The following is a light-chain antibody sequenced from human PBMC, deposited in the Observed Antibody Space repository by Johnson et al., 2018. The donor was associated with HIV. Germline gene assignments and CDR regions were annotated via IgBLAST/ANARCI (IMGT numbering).Light chain of an antibody. CDR1: SSNIGNNY. Sequence: QSVLTQPPSVSAAPGQKVTISCSGSSSNIGNNYVSWYQQLPGTAPKLLIYDNNKRPSGIPDRFSGSKSGTSAILGITGLQTGDEADYYCGTWDSGLGAVYVFGPGTKVTVL. CDR3: GTWDSGLGAVYV. J-gene: IGLJ1*01. V-gene: IGLV1-51*01. CDR2: DNN.